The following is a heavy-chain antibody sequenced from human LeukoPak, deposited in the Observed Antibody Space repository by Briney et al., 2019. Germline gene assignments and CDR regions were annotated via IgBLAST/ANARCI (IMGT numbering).Heavy chain of an antibody. J-gene: IGHJ4*02. CDR1: GGTFSSYA. Sequence: ASVKVSCKASGGTFSSYAISWVRQAPGQGLEWMGGIIPIFGTANYAQKFQGRVTITADKSTSTAYMELSSLRSEDTAVYYCATIYYYDRSDYYRLDYWGQGTLVTVSS. V-gene: IGHV1-69*06. D-gene: IGHD3-22*01. CDR2: IIPIFGTA. CDR3: ATIYYYDRSDYYRLDY.